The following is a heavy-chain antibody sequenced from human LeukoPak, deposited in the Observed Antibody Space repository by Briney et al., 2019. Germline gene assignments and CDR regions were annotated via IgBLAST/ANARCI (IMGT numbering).Heavy chain of an antibody. CDR1: GFTFSSYE. CDR3: AELGIPMIGGV. Sequence: GGSLRLSCAASGFTFSSYEMNWVRQAPGKGLEWVSYISSSGSIIYYADSVKGRFTISRDNAKNSLYLPMNSLRAEDTAVYYCAELGIPMIGGVWGKGTTVTISS. D-gene: IGHD3-10*02. CDR2: ISSSGSII. J-gene: IGHJ6*04. V-gene: IGHV3-48*03.